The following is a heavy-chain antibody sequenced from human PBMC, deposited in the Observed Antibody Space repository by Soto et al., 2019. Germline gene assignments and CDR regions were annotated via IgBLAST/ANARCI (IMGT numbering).Heavy chain of an antibody. J-gene: IGHJ6*02. V-gene: IGHV3-30-3*01. D-gene: IGHD3-22*01. CDR3: ARDRLYDSNTYYYKYGMDV. CDR2: ISYDGTNN. CDR1: AFTFRSYA. Sequence: XGSLRLSCAASAFTFRSYAMYWVRQAPGKGLEWVTGISYDGTNNYYADSVKGRFTVSRDNSKNTLYLQMNSLRAEDTAVYYCARDRLYDSNTYYYKYGMDVWGQGTTVTVSS.